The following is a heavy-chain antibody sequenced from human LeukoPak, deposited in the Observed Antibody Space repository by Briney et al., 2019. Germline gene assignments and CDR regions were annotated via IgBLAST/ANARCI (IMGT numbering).Heavy chain of an antibody. D-gene: IGHD5-18*01. Sequence: TSETLSLTCTVSGGSISSSSYYWGWIRQPPGKGLEWIGSIYYSGSTYYNPSLKSRVTISVDTSKNQFSLKLSSVTAADTAVYYCARADQLWLDFDYWGQGTLVTVSS. V-gene: IGHV4-39*07. CDR2: IYYSGST. CDR1: GGSISSSSYY. J-gene: IGHJ4*02. CDR3: ARADQLWLDFDY.